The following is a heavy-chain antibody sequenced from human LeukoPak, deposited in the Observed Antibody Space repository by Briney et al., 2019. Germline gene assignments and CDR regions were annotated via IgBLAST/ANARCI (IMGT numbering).Heavy chain of an antibody. CDR2: IKQDGSEK. CDR3: AREGRGGFDI. CDR1: GFTFSRYW. J-gene: IGHJ3*02. D-gene: IGHD6-25*01. Sequence: PGGSLRLSCAASGFTFSRYWMSWIRQAPGKGLEWVANIKQDGSEKEYVGSVKGRFTISRDNAKNSLYLQMNSLRAEDTAVYYCAREGRGGFDIWGQGTMVTVSS. V-gene: IGHV3-7*01.